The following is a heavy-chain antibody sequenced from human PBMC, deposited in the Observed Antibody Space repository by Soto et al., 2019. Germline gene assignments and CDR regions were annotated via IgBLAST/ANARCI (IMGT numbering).Heavy chain of an antibody. V-gene: IGHV1-24*01. CDR2: FDPEDGET. J-gene: IGHJ6*02. D-gene: IGHD3-10*01. Sequence: ASVKVSCKASGYIFTDYYMHWVRQAPGKGLEWMGGFDPEDGETIYAQKFQGRVTMTEDTSTDTAYMELSSLRSEDTAVYYCATGNRFGELLGGMDVWGQRTTVTVSS. CDR3: ATGNRFGELLGGMDV. CDR1: GYIFTDYY.